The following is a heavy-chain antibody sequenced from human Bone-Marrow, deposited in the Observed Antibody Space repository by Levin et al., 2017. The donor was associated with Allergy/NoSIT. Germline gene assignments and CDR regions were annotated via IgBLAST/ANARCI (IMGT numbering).Heavy chain of an antibody. CDR2: VYSTGST. V-gene: IGHV4-59*01. D-gene: IGHD2-15*01. CDR1: GGSMRNYY. Sequence: SETLSLTCTVSGGSMRNYYWTWIRQSPGKGLEWIGYVYSTGSTNYNPSLESRVTISLNPSKNQFSLKLRSVTAADTAVYYCARDDGSGGSCYDYWGQGTLVTGSS. J-gene: IGHJ4*02. CDR3: ARDDGSGGSCYDY.